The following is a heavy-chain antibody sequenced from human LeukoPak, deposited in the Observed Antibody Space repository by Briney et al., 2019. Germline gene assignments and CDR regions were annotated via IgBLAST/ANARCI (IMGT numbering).Heavy chain of an antibody. CDR2: ISSSGNTI. D-gene: IGHD6-19*01. J-gene: IGHJ3*02. CDR3: ARESSDWFSDAFDI. V-gene: IGHV3-11*04. CDR1: GFTFSDYY. Sequence: GGSLRLSCAASGFTFSDYYMSWIRQAPGKGLEWVSYISSSGNTICYADSVKGRFTISRDNAKNSLFLQMNILRAEDTAVYYCARESSDWFSDAFDIWGQGTVVTVSS.